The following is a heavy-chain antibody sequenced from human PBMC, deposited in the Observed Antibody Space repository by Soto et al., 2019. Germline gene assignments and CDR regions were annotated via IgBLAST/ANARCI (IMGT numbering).Heavy chain of an antibody. J-gene: IGHJ6*02. V-gene: IGHV3-66*01. CDR3: ARDFVVGGPSINYYYGMDV. CDR2: IYSAGNT. D-gene: IGHD1-26*01. Sequence: SCIRQAPGKGLEWISIIYSAGNTYYADSVKGRFTISRDNSKNTLYLQMNSLGAEDTAVYYCARDFVVGGPSINYYYGMDVWCQGTTVTVSS.